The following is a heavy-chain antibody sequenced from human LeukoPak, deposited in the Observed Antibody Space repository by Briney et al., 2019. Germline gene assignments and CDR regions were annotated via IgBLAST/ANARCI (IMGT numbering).Heavy chain of an antibody. V-gene: IGHV1-2*02. D-gene: IGHD5-24*01. CDR2: INPNSGCT. Sequence: SVKVSCKASGYTFTGYYMHSVRQAPAQRPAWMGCINPNSGCTNYAQKFQGRVTMTRDTSISTAYMELSRLRSEDTAVYYWARDREMAIHGYYYYYMDVWGKGTTVTVSS. CDR1: GYTFTGYY. CDR3: ARDREMAIHGYYYYYMDV. J-gene: IGHJ6*03.